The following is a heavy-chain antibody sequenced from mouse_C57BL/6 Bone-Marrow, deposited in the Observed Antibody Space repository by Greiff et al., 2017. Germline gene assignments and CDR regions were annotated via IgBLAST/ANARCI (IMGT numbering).Heavy chain of an antibody. CDR2: IWGGGST. D-gene: IGHD2-3*01. CDR3: AKHGDDGYYDWYFDV. Sequence: VHLVESGPGLVAPSQSLSITCTVSGFSLTSYGVDWVRQPPGKGLEWLGVIWGGGSTNYNSALMSRLSIRKDNSKSQVFLKMNSLQTDDTAMYYCAKHGDDGYYDWYFDVWGTGTTVTVSS. CDR1: GFSLTSYG. V-gene: IGHV2-9*01. J-gene: IGHJ1*03.